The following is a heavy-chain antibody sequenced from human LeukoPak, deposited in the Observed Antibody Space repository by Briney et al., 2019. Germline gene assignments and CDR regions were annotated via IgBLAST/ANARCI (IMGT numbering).Heavy chain of an antibody. CDR3: ARGPFGSCSSPSCYFFDY. CDR1: GFTFSGFE. CDR2: ISHDGSYE. Sequence: GGSLRLSCAASGFTFSGFEMHWVRQAPGKGLEWVAVISHDGSYEDYADSVKGRFTISRDNSENTLYLQMSSLRVEDTAVFYCARGPFGSCSSPSCYFFDYWGQGTLVTVSS. J-gene: IGHJ4*02. V-gene: IGHV3-30*04. D-gene: IGHD2-2*01.